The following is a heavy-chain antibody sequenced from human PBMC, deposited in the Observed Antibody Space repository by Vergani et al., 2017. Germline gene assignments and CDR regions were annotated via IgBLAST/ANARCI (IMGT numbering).Heavy chain of an antibody. Sequence: EVQLVESGGGLVQPGGSLRLSCAASGFTFSTYDMHWVRQATGKGLEWVSAIGTAGDTYYPGSVKGRFTISRENAKNSLYLQMNGLRAGDTAVDYCARRDSSSPSLDFWGQGTLVTVSS. V-gene: IGHV3-13*01. D-gene: IGHD6-6*01. CDR1: GFTFSTYD. CDR2: IGTAGDT. CDR3: ARRDSSSPSLDF. J-gene: IGHJ4*01.